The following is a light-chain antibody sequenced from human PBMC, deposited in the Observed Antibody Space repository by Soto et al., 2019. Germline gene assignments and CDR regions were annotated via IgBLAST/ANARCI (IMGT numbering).Light chain of an antibody. CDR3: QSYDSSLSVV. Sequence: QPVLTRPPSVSGAPGQRVTISCTGSSSNIGAGYDVHWYQQLPGTAPKLLIYGNSNRPSGVPDRFSGSKSGTSASLAITGLQAEDEADYYCQSYDSSLSVVFGGGTKL. J-gene: IGLJ2*01. CDR1: SSNIGAGYD. V-gene: IGLV1-40*01. CDR2: GNS.